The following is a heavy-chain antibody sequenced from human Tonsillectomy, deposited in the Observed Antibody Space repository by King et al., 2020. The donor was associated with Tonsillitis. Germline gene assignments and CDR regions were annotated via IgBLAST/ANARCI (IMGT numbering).Heavy chain of an antibody. J-gene: IGHJ4*02. CDR1: GGTFSSYA. Sequence: VQLVQSGAEVKKPGSSVKVSCKASGGTFSSYAISWVRQAPGQGLEWMGGIIPIFGTANYAQKFQGRVTITADESTSTAYMELSSLRSEDTAVYYCARGRRGVTIFGVVIIDYFDYWGQGTLVTVSS. V-gene: IGHV1-69*01. CDR3: ARGRRGVTIFGVVIIDYFDY. D-gene: IGHD3-3*01. CDR2: IIPIFGTA.